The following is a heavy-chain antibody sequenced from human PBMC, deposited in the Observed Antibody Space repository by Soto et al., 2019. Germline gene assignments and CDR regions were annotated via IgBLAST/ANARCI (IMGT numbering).Heavy chain of an antibody. D-gene: IGHD2-21*02. CDR1: GGSISGYH. CDR3: ARLLGTAVFDH. V-gene: IGHV4-4*09. CDR2: IYPSGST. J-gene: IGHJ4*02. Sequence: QVQLRESGPGLVKASETLSLTCTVSGGSISGYHWSWIRQTPGKGLEWIGKIYPSGSTDYNPSLNSPVIMSADTSKNQVSLKLSPVTAADTAIYYCARLLGTAVFDHWGQGTLVTVSS.